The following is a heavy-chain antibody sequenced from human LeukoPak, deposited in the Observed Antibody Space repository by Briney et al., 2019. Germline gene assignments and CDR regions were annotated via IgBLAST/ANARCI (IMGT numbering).Heavy chain of an antibody. Sequence: GASVKVSCKASGYTFTSYGISWVRQAPGQGLEWMGWINPSGGATNYPQKFQGRVTMTTDTSISTAYMELSRLTSDDTALYYCARDNCGGDCEDYWGQGSQVTVSS. V-gene: IGHV1-2*02. CDR3: ARDNCGGDCEDY. CDR2: INPSGGAT. CDR1: GYTFTSYG. J-gene: IGHJ4*02. D-gene: IGHD2-21*01.